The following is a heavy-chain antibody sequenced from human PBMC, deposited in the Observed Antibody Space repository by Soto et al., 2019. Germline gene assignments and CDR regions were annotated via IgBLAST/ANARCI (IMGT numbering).Heavy chain of an antibody. Sequence: QVQLVESGGGVVQPGRSLRLSCAASGFTFSSYGMHWVRQAPGKGLEWVAVISYDGSNKYYADSVKGRFTISRDNSKNALYLQMNSLRAEDTAVYYCAKGYSGYDFVNPGIDYWGQGTLVTVSS. CDR2: ISYDGSNK. V-gene: IGHV3-30*18. D-gene: IGHD5-12*01. J-gene: IGHJ4*02. CDR1: GFTFSSYG. CDR3: AKGYSGYDFVNPGIDY.